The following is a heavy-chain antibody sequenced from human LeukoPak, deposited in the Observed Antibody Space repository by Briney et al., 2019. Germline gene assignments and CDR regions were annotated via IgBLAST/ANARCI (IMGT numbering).Heavy chain of an antibody. Sequence: GGSLRLSCAASGFTFSSYAMHWVRQAPGKGLEWVAVISYDGSNKYYADSVKGRFTISRDNSKNTLYLQMNSLRAEDTAVYYCAKAATYYDFWSGETTNFDYWGQGTLVTVSS. D-gene: IGHD3-3*01. CDR2: ISYDGSNK. CDR1: GFTFSSYA. J-gene: IGHJ4*02. V-gene: IGHV3-30-3*01. CDR3: AKAATYYDFWSGETTNFDY.